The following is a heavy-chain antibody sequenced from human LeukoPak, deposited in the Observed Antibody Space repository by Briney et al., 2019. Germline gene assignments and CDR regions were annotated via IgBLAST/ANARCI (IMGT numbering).Heavy chain of an antibody. Sequence: SETLSLTCAVYGGSFSGYYWNWIRQPPGKGLEWIGEINHSGRTNYNPSLKSRVTISVDTSKNQFSRKLSSVTAADTAVYYCARGPKITMIVVVINWFDPWGQGTLVTVSS. D-gene: IGHD3-22*01. CDR2: INHSGRT. J-gene: IGHJ5*02. V-gene: IGHV4-34*01. CDR1: GGSFSGYY. CDR3: ARGPKITMIVVVINWFDP.